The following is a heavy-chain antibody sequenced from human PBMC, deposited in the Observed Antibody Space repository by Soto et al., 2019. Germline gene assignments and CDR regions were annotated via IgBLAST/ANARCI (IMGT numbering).Heavy chain of an antibody. CDR3: ARQDSDSSRYWGLDV. CDR1: GDSVSANRGA. J-gene: IGHJ6*02. CDR2: TYYRSKWYN. Sequence: PSQTLSLTCAISGDSVSANRGAWNWIRQSPSRGLEWLGRTYYRSKWYNDYAISVKSRITINPDTSKNKFSLQLNSMTPEVTVFYYCARQDSDSSRYWGLDVWGQGTTVTVSS. D-gene: IGHD6-6*01. V-gene: IGHV6-1*01.